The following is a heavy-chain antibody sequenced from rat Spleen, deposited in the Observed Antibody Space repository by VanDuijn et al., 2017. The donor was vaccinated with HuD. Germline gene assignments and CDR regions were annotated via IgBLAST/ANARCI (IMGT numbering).Heavy chain of an antibody. CDR2: ISYEGSST. CDR3: ARGLGPYFDY. J-gene: IGHJ2*01. CDR1: GFTFSDYY. V-gene: IGHV5-22*01. Sequence: EVQLVESGGGLVQPGRSLKLSCAASGFTFSDYYMAWVRQAPKKGLEWVASISYEGSSTYYGDSVKGRFTISRDNAKSTLYLQMNSLRSEDTATYYCARGLGPYFDYWGQGVMVTVSS. D-gene: IGHD4-6*01.